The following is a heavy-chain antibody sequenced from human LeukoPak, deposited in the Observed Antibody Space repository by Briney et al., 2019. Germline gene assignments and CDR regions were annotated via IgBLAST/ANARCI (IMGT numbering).Heavy chain of an antibody. J-gene: IGHJ4*02. CDR3: ARGFDSRFFDK. Sequence: GGSLRLSCAGSGFTFSSYSMNWVRQAPGKGLEWVSYISSSSSTIYYADSVKGRFTISRDNAKNSLYLQMNSLRAEDTAVYYCARGFDSRFFDKLGQGTLVTVSS. D-gene: IGHD3-22*01. V-gene: IGHV3-48*04. CDR1: GFTFSSYS. CDR2: ISSSSSTI.